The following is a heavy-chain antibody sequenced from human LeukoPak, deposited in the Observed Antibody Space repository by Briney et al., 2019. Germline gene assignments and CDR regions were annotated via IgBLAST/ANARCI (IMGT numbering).Heavy chain of an antibody. J-gene: IGHJ4*02. V-gene: IGHV4-34*01. CDR3: ACPNYYGSGCYYDY. CDR2: INHSGST. Sequence: PSETLSLTCAVYGGSFSGYYWSWIRQPPGKGLEWIGEINHSGSTNYNPSLKSRVTISVDTSKNQFSLKLSSVTAADTAVYYCACPNYYGSGCYYDYWGQGTLVTVSS. D-gene: IGHD3-10*01. CDR1: GGSFSGYY.